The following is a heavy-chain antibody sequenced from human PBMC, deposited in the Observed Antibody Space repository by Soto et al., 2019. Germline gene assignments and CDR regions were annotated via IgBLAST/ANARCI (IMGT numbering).Heavy chain of an antibody. J-gene: IGHJ6*02. V-gene: IGHV3-15*01. CDR1: GFTFSNAW. CDR2: IKSKTDGGTT. D-gene: IGHD2-15*01. CDR3: TRYVVVVAATDEGHNYYYYGMDV. Sequence: EVQLVESGGGLVKPGGSLRLSCAASGFTFSNAWMSWVRQAPGKGLEWVGRIKSKTDGGTTDYAAPVKGRFTISRDDSKHTLYLQMNSLKTEDTAVYYCTRYVVVVAATDEGHNYYYYGMDVWGQGTTVTVSS.